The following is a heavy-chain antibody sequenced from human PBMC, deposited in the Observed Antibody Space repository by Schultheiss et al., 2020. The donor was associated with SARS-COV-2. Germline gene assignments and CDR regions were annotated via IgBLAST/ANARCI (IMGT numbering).Heavy chain of an antibody. Sequence: LSLTCTVSGGSISSSSYYWGWIRQPPGKGLEWIGYIYHSGSTYYNPSLKSRVTISVDTSKNQFSLKLSSVTAADTAVYYCAREPYCGGDCYSGWFDPWGQGTLVTVSS. CDR3: AREPYCGGDCYSGWFDP. J-gene: IGHJ5*02. CDR1: GGSISSSSYY. CDR2: IYHSGST. V-gene: IGHV4-31*03. D-gene: IGHD2-21*02.